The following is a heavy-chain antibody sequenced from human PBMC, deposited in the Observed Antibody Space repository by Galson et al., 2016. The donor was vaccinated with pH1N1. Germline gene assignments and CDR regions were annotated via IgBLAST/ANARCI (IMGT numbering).Heavy chain of an antibody. CDR3: ARINTYDSNGYYPFDD. D-gene: IGHD3-22*01. CDR2: INPNIGET. J-gene: IGHJ4*01. CDR1: EYTFIGYY. Sequence: SVKVSCKASEYTFIGYYIHWMRQAPGHGLEWMGRINPNIGETNYAQNFQGRVTMTRDTSINTVYMELNSLRSDDTAVYYCARINTYDSNGYYPFDDWGQGTQVTVSS. V-gene: IGHV1-2*06.